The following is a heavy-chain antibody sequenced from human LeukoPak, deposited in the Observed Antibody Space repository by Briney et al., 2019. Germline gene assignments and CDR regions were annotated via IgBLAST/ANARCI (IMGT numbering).Heavy chain of an antibody. CDR2: IYYSRST. CDR3: ASGIAVSQRYYYYMDV. D-gene: IGHD6-19*01. V-gene: IGHV4-31*03. Sequence: PSQTLSLTCTVSGGSISSGGYYWSWIRQHPGKGLEWIGYIYYSRSTYYNPSLKSRVTISVDTSKNQFSLKLSSVTAADTAVYYCASGIAVSQRYYYYMDVWGKGTTVTVSS. J-gene: IGHJ6*03. CDR1: GGSISSGGYY.